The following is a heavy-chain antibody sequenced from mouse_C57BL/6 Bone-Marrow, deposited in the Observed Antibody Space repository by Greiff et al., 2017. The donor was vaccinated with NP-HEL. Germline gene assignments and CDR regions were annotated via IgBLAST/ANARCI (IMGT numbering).Heavy chain of an antibody. J-gene: IGHJ1*03. V-gene: IGHV5-6*01. CDR3: ARHSGFWYFDV. CDR1: GFTFSSYG. CDR2: ISSGGSYT. D-gene: IGHD1-3*01. Sequence: EVQLVESGGDLVKPGGSLKLSCAASGFTFSSYGMSWVRQTPDKRLEWVATISSGGSYTYYPDSVKGRFTISRDNAKNTLYLQMSSLKSEDTAMYYCARHSGFWYFDVWGTGTTVTVSS.